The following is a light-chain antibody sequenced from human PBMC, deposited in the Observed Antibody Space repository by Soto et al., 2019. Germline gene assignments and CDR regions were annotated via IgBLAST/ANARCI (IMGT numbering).Light chain of an antibody. J-gene: IGLJ1*01. Sequence: QSALTQPASVSGSPGQSITISCTGTSRDVGGYNYVSWYQQHPGTAPKLIIYDVDNRPSGVSSRFSGSKSSNTASLTISGLQAEDEADYYCSSYSSSSTPYYVFGTGTKLTVL. V-gene: IGLV2-14*01. CDR3: SSYSSSSTPYYV. CDR2: DVD. CDR1: SRDVGGYNY.